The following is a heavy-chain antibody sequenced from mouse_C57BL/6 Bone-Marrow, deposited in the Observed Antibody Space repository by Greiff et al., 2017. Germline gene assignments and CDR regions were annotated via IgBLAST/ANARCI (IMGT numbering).Heavy chain of an antibody. CDR3: ARGGTAQATFAY. Sequence: QVQLKESGAELARPGASVKMSCKASGYTFTSYTMHWVKQRPGQGLEWIGYINPSSGYTKYNQKFKDKATLTADKSSSTAYMQLSSLTSEDSAVYYCARGGTAQATFAYWGQGTLVTVSA. V-gene: IGHV1-4*01. D-gene: IGHD3-2*02. CDR2: INPSSGYT. CDR1: GYTFTSYT. J-gene: IGHJ3*01.